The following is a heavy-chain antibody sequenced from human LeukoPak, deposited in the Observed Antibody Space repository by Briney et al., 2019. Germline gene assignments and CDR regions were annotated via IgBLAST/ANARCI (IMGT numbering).Heavy chain of an antibody. CDR3: ARWGNDYSQFDS. J-gene: IGHJ4*02. V-gene: IGHV3-23*01. CDR2: VSGSGDNT. CDR1: GFTFNNYA. Sequence: PGGSLRLSCAASGFTFNNYAMTWVRQAPGKGLEWVSVVSGSGDNTNYADSVKGRFTISRDNSKNTLFLQMNSLRTEDTAVYFCARWGNDYSQFDSWVQGTLVTVS. D-gene: IGHD4-11*01.